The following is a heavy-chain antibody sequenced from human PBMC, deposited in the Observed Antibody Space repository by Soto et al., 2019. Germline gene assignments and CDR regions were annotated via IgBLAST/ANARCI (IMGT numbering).Heavy chain of an antibody. D-gene: IGHD6-19*01. CDR1: GFTFSSYW. Sequence: EVQLVESGGGLVQPGGSLRLSCAASGFTFSSYWMSWVRQAPGKGLEWVAIIKQDGSEKYYVDSVKGRFTISRDNAKNSLYLQMNSLRAEDTAVYYCARVRRVAVAKYYFDYWGQGTLVTVSS. CDR3: ARVRRVAVAKYYFDY. V-gene: IGHV3-7*03. J-gene: IGHJ4*02. CDR2: IKQDGSEK.